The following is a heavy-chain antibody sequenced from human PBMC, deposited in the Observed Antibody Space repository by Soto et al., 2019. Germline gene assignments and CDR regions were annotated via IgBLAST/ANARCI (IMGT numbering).Heavy chain of an antibody. J-gene: IGHJ6*02. V-gene: IGHV3-30*18. CDR2: ISYDESNK. CDR3: ANMIVDQDYYGMDV. CDR1: GFTFSSYG. Sequence: PGGSLRLSCAASGFTFSSYGMHWVRQAPGKGLEWVAVISYDESNKYYADSVKGRFTISRDNSKNTLYLQMNSLRAEDTAVYYCANMIVDQDYYGMDVWGQGTTVTVSS. D-gene: IGHD3-22*01.